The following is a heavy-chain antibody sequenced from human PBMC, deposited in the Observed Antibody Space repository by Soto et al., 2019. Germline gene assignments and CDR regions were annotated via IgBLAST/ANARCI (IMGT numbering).Heavy chain of an antibody. D-gene: IGHD6-19*01. CDR3: ARSGGSGWSDGFDI. CDR2: IIPIFDPP. J-gene: IGHJ3*02. Sequence: QVQLVQSGAEVKKPGSSVKVSCKASGGTFRSYAVNWVRQAPGEGLEWMGGIIPIFDPPKYAQKFQGRVMITADESTRTAYMELINLRSEDTAVYYCARSGGSGWSDGFDIWGQGTIVTVSS. CDR1: GGTFRSYA. V-gene: IGHV1-69*01.